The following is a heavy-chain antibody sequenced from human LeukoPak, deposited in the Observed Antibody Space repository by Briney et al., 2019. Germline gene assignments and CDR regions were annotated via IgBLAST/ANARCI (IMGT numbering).Heavy chain of an antibody. Sequence: GGSLRLSCAASGFTFSSYGMHWVRQAPGKGLEWVAFIRYDGSNKYYADSVKGRFTISRDNSKNTLYLQMNSLKASDTAMYYCARRGLRWSGYYFDYWGQGTLVTVSS. CDR3: ARRGLRWSGYYFDY. V-gene: IGHV3-30*02. CDR1: GFTFSSYG. J-gene: IGHJ4*02. D-gene: IGHD3-3*01. CDR2: IRYDGSNK.